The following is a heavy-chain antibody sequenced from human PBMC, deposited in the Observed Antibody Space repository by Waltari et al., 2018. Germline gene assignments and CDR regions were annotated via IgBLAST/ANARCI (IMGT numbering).Heavy chain of an antibody. J-gene: IGHJ6*02. Sequence: EVQLVESGGGLVQPGGSLRLSCAASGFTVSSHYMSWVRQAPGQGLEWVSVIYSGGSTYYADSVKGRFTISRDNSKNTLYLQMNSLRAEDMAVYYCARGMTTVTTWSLYYYYGMDVWGQGTTVTVSS. CDR3: ARGMTTVTTWSLYYYYGMDV. CDR1: GFTVSSHY. CDR2: IYSGGST. V-gene: IGHV3-66*02. D-gene: IGHD4-17*01.